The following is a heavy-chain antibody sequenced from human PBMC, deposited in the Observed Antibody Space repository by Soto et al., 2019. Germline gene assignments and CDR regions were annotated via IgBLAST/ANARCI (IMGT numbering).Heavy chain of an antibody. D-gene: IGHD4-17*01. J-gene: IGHJ4*02. Sequence: SVKVSCKASGGTFSSYAISWVRQAPGQGLEWMGGIIHIFGTANYAQKFQGRVTITADESTSTAYMELISLRSDDTAVYYCAGEGRGYGDPPFDYWGQGTLVTVSS. CDR1: GGTFSSYA. V-gene: IGHV1-69*13. CDR3: AGEGRGYGDPPFDY. CDR2: IIHIFGTA.